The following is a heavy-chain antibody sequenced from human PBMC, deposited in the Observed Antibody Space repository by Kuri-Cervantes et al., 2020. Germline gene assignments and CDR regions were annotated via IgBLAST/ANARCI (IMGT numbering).Heavy chain of an antibody. CDR3: ARDLGSVGGTLGFDY. CDR2: ISSSGSTI. CDR1: GFTFSDYY. D-gene: IGHD6-19*01. J-gene: IGHJ4*02. Sequence: LSLTCAASGFTFSDYYMSWIRQAPGKGLEWVSYISSSGSTIYYADSVKGRFTISRDNAKNTLYLHMHSLKSDDTAMYYCARDLGSVGGTLGFDYWGQGTLVTVSS. V-gene: IGHV3-11*04.